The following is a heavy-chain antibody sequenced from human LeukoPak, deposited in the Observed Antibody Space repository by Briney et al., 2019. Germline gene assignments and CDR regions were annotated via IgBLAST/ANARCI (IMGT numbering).Heavy chain of an antibody. CDR3: AKVLYYYDSSGYYYDAAFDI. D-gene: IGHD3-22*01. CDR1: GFTFSSYE. V-gene: IGHV3-48*03. Sequence: PGGSLRLSCAASGFTFSSYEMHWVRQAPGKGLEWVSCISSSGSTIYYADSVKGRFTISRDNAKNSLYLQMNSLRAEDTAVYYCAKVLYYYDSSGYYYDAAFDIWGQGTMVTVSS. J-gene: IGHJ3*02. CDR2: ISSSGSTI.